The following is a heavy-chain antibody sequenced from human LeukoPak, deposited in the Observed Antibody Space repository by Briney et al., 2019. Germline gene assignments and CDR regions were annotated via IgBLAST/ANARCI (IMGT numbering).Heavy chain of an antibody. CDR2: IIPIFGTA. CDR3: ARGPNGDYYYGMDV. CDR1: GGTFSSYA. J-gene: IGHJ6*02. D-gene: IGHD2-8*01. Sequence: ASVKVSCTASGGTFSSYAISWVRQAPGQGLEWMGGIIPIFGTANYAQKFQGRVTITADESTSTAYMELSSLRSEDTAVYYCARGPNGDYYYGMDVWGQGTTVTVSS. V-gene: IGHV1-69*13.